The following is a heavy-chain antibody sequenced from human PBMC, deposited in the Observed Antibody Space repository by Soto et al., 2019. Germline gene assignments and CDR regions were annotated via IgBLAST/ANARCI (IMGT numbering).Heavy chain of an antibody. V-gene: IGHV4-31*03. CDR1: GCFIRTSGDY. J-gene: IGHJ6*01. CDR2: ISHSGIT. CDR3: AGILQQHSSCLVER. Sequence: PSAPLSLTSTFSGCFIRTSGDYWSLIRQHPGKGLEWIGYISHSGITEYNPSLKSRLTLSIDTSKNQFSLEMNSVTAADTAVYLPAGILQQHSSCLVERGG. D-gene: IGHD2-2*01.